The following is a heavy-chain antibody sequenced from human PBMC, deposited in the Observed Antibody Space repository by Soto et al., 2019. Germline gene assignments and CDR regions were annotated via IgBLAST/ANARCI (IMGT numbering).Heavy chain of an antibody. Sequence: QVQLQESGPGLVKPSETLSLTCTVSGASISGFYWSWIRKSAGKGLEWIGRFYATGTTDYNPSLKSRVMMSVYTSKKQFSLKLRSLTAADTAVYYCVRDGTKTLRDWFDPWGQGISVTVSS. CDR2: FYATGTT. CDR1: GASISGFY. D-gene: IGHD1-1*01. J-gene: IGHJ5*02. V-gene: IGHV4-4*07. CDR3: VRDGTKTLRDWFDP.